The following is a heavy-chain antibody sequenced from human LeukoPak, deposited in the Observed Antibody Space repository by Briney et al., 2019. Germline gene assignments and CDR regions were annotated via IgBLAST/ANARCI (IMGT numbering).Heavy chain of an antibody. Sequence: SETLSLTCTVSGGSISSYYWSWIRQPPGKGLEWIGYIYYSGSTNYNPSLKSRVTISVDTSKNQFSLKLSSVTAADTAVYYCARNGPLRYFGWTYWYFDLWGRGTLVTVSS. CDR3: ARNGPLRYFGWTYWYFDL. V-gene: IGHV4-59*01. CDR2: IYYSGST. CDR1: GGSISSYY. D-gene: IGHD3-9*01. J-gene: IGHJ2*01.